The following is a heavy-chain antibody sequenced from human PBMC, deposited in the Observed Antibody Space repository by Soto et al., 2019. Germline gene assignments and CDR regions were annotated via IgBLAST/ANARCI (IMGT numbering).Heavy chain of an antibody. D-gene: IGHD6-13*01. CDR1: GFTFSSNA. CDR3: ARDSGDSSSWEYYYYGMDV. J-gene: IGHJ6*02. Sequence: PGGSLRLSCADSGFTFSSNAMHWVRQAPGKGLEWVAVISYDGSNKYYADSVKGRFTISRDNSKNTLYLQMNSLRAEDTAVYYCARDSGDSSSWEYYYYGMDVWGQGTTVTVSS. V-gene: IGHV3-30-3*01. CDR2: ISYDGSNK.